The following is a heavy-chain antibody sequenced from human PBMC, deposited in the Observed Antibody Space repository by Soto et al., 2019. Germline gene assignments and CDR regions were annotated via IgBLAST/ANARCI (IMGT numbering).Heavy chain of an antibody. CDR3: AHVRRWEGAHSYDY. V-gene: IGHV2-26*01. CDR1: GFSPRDSKVG. J-gene: IGHJ4*02. D-gene: IGHD1-26*01. CDR2: IFWNGEQ. Sequence: VTLKESGPVLVKPTETLTLTCAVSGFSPRDSKVGVSWIRQPPGKALEWLAHIFWNGEQSYSTSLERRLTISKDPSKGQVVLTTTNMDPVDTASYFCAHVRRWEGAHSYDYWGRGTLVTVSS.